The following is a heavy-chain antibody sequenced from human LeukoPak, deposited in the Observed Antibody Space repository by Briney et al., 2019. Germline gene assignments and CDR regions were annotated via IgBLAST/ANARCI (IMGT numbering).Heavy chain of an antibody. CDR3: ARGSDIVVVTAIGDRFDY. CDR1: GFTFSSYG. V-gene: IGHV3-33*01. CDR2: IWYDGSNE. Sequence: GGSLRLSCAASGFTFSSYGMHWVRQAPGKGLEWVAVIWYDGSNEYYADSVKGRFTVSRDNSKNTLYLQMNSLRAEDTAVYYCARGSDIVVVTAIGDRFDYWGQGTLVTVSS. D-gene: IGHD2-21*02. J-gene: IGHJ4*02.